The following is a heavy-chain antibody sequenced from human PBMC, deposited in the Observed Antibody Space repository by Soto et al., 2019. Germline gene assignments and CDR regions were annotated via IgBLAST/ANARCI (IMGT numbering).Heavy chain of an antibody. D-gene: IGHD1-1*01. J-gene: IGHJ6*02. CDR2: IKEDGSDK. V-gene: IGHV3-7*01. CDR3: ARGIDDNASFGMDV. Sequence: GGSLRLSCAASRFTFSSYWMSWVRQAPGRGLEWVANIKEDGSDKYYADSVKGRFTISRDNAKKSLYVQMNSLRVEDTAVYYYARGIDDNASFGMDVWGQGTTVTVSS. CDR1: RFTFSSYW.